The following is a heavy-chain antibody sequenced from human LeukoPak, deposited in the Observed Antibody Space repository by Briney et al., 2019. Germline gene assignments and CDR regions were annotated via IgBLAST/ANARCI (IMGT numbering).Heavy chain of an antibody. Sequence: GASVTVSCTASGYTFTVYYMHWVRQAPGQGLEWMGRINPNSGGTNYAQKFQGRVTMTRDTSISTAYMELSRLRSDDTAVYYCARETRRDGYVFDYWGQGTLVTVSS. V-gene: IGHV1-2*06. CDR3: ARETRRDGYVFDY. D-gene: IGHD5-24*01. J-gene: IGHJ4*02. CDR1: GYTFTVYY. CDR2: INPNSGGT.